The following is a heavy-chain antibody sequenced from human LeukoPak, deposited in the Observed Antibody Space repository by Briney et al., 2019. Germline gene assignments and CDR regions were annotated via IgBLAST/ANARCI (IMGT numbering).Heavy chain of an antibody. D-gene: IGHD3-22*01. Sequence: LXXAXYXXSXXGYYWSWIRQPPGKGLEWIGEINHSGSTNYNPSLKSRVTISVDTSKNQFSLKLSSVTAADTAVYYCARKGTLEYYDSSGYYNYWGRGTLVTVSS. CDR2: INHSGST. J-gene: IGHJ4*02. V-gene: IGHV4-34*01. CDR3: ARKGTLEYYDSSGYYNY. CDR1: XXSXXGYY.